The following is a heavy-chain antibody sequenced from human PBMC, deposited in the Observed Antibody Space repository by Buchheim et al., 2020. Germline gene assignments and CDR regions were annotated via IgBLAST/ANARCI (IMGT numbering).Heavy chain of an antibody. Sequence: QVQLVESGGGLVKPGGSLRLSCAASGFTFSDYYMSWIRQAPGKGLEWVSYISSSGSTIYYADSVKGRFTISRDNAKNSLYLQMNSLRAEDTAVYYCARGGPAGIAAAGISIGFPGRYRYYYYGMDVWGQGTT. CDR2: ISSSGSTI. CDR1: GFTFSDYY. D-gene: IGHD6-13*01. CDR3: ARGGPAGIAAAGISIGFPGRYRYYYYGMDV. J-gene: IGHJ6*02. V-gene: IGHV3-11*01.